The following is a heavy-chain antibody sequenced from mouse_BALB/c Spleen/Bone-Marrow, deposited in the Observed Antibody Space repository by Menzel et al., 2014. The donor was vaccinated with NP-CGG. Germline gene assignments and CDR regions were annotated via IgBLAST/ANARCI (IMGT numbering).Heavy chain of an antibody. D-gene: IGHD2-14*01. Sequence: QVQLQQSGAELARPGASVKLSCKASGYTLTSYWMQWVKQRPGQGLEWIGAIYPGDGDTRFTQKFKGKATLTADKSSSTAYMQLSSLASEDSAVYYCARAKRYGEMDYWGQGTSVTVSS. CDR3: ARAKRYGEMDY. V-gene: IGHV1-87*01. CDR2: IYPGDGDT. CDR1: GYTLTSYW. J-gene: IGHJ4*01.